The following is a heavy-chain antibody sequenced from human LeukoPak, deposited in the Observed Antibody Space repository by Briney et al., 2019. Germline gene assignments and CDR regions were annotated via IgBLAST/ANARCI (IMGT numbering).Heavy chain of an antibody. CDR2: TKPDGSAE. V-gene: IGHV3-7*01. CDR1: GFSFRNYW. D-gene: IGHD2-15*01. J-gene: IGHJ4*02. CDR3: ARDGGLHTNFDY. Sequence: GGSLRLSCAASGFSFRNYWMGWVRQAPGKGLEWVANTKPDGSAEYYADSVRGRLTASSDNANNLLYLQMNRLRAEDTAVYYCARDGGLHTNFDYWGQGTLLTVSS.